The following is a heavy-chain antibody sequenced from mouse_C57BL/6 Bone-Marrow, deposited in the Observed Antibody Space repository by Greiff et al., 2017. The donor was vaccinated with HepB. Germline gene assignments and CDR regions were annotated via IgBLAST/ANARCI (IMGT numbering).Heavy chain of an antibody. CDR1: GYAFSSYW. CDR3: ARWGYYYGSSSSYYFDY. Sequence: QVQLQQSGAELVKPGASVKISCKAPGYAFSSYWMNWVKQRPGKGLEWIGQIYPGDGDTNYNGKFKGKATLTADKSSSTAYMQLSSLTSEDSAVYFCARWGYYYGSSSSYYFDYWGQGTTLTVSS. J-gene: IGHJ2*01. CDR2: IYPGDGDT. V-gene: IGHV1-80*01. D-gene: IGHD1-1*01.